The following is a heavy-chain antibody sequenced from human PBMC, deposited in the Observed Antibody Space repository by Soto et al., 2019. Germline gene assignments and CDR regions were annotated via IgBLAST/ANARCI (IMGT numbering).Heavy chain of an antibody. CDR2: VYSTGGT. Sequence: QVQLQQSGPGLVKPSETLSLTCSVSSGPTSSHNWGWIRQTPGRGLEWIGYVYSTGGTSYDPSLTSRVTTPAAPTTNHVSMPPTPVTAAVPAVYYCVRQGIRNLHGPVDAWGQGTTVRVSS. V-gene: IGHV4-59*08. CDR3: VRQGIRNLHGPVDA. D-gene: IGHD1-1*01. CDR1: SGPTSSHN. J-gene: IGHJ6*02.